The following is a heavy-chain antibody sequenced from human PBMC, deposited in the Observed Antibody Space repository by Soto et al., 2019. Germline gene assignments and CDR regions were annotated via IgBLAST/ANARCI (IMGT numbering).Heavy chain of an antibody. D-gene: IGHD2-15*01. CDR2: INHSGST. Sequence: WGTLSLTCAVYGLSFIGYYWSWIRQTPGKGLEWIGEINHSGSTNYNPSLKSRVTISVDTSKNQFSLKLSSVTAADTAVYYCARGVPGYCSGGSCYSYADYGYFDLWGRGTLVPFSS. CDR3: ARGVPGYCSGGSCYSYADYGYFDL. CDR1: GLSFIGYY. J-gene: IGHJ2*01. V-gene: IGHV4-34*01.